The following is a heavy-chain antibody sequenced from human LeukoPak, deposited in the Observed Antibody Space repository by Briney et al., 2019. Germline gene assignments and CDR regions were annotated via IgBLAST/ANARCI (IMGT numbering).Heavy chain of an antibody. CDR2: IYYSGST. J-gene: IGHJ5*02. V-gene: IGHV4-39*01. Sequence: SETLSLTCTVSGSSISSSSYYWGWIRQPPGKGLEWIGSIYYSGSTYYNPSLKSRVTISVDTSKNQFSLKLSSVTAADTAVYYCAGTESIVVVPAAKGGFDPWGQGTLVTVSS. CDR1: GSSISSSSYY. D-gene: IGHD2-2*01. CDR3: AGTESIVVVPAAKGGFDP.